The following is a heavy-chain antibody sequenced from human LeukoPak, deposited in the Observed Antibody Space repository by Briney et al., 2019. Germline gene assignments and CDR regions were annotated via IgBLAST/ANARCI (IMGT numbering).Heavy chain of an antibody. CDR3: ARDPGEVGDAFDI. CDR2: IRYDGSNK. V-gene: IGHV3-30*02. D-gene: IGHD3-16*01. J-gene: IGHJ3*02. Sequence: SGGSLRLSCAASGFTFSSYGMHWVRQAPGKGLEWVAFIRYDGSNKYYADSVKGRFTISRDNSKNTLYLQMNSLRAEDTAVYYCARDPGEVGDAFDIWGQGTMVTVSS. CDR1: GFTFSSYG.